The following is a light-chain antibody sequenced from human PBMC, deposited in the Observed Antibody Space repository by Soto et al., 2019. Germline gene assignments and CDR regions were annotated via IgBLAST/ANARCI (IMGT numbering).Light chain of an antibody. CDR1: QSVSSY. V-gene: IGKV3-11*01. CDR3: HQHGGSPET. CDR2: DAS. Sequence: EIVLSQSPATLSLSPGERATLSCRASQSVSSYLAWYQQKPGQAPRLLIYDASNRATGIPARFSGSGSGTEFILTISGLEPEDSGIYHCHQHGGSPETFGQGTTVDIK. J-gene: IGKJ1*01.